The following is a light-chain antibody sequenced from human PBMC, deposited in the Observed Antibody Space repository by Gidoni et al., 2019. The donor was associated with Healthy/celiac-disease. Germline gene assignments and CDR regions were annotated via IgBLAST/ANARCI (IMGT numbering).Light chain of an antibody. CDR1: QSVSSN. CDR3: QQYNNWPYT. Sequence: EIVMTQSPATLSVSPGERATPPCRASQSVSSNVAWYQQKPGQAPRLLIYGASTRATGIPARFSGSGSGTEFTLTISSLQSEDFAVYYCQQYNNWPYTFGQGTKLEIK. CDR2: GAS. J-gene: IGKJ2*01. V-gene: IGKV3-15*01.